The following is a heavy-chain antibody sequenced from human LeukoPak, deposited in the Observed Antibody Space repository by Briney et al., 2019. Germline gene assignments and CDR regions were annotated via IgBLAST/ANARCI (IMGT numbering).Heavy chain of an antibody. CDR3: ARRSYTGCLDY. CDR2: IYYSGSA. V-gene: IGHV4-39*01. J-gene: IGHJ4*02. D-gene: IGHD5-12*01. CDR1: GGSISGSSYY. Sequence: SETLSLTCTVSGGSISGSSYYWGWIRQPPGKGLEWIGSIYYSGSAYYNPSLKSRVTISVDTSKNQFSLKLSSVTAADTAVYYCARRSYTGCLDYWGQGTLVTVSS.